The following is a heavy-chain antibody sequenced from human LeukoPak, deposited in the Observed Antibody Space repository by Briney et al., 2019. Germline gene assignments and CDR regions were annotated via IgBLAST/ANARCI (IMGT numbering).Heavy chain of an antibody. CDR2: ICSGGST. Sequence: GGSLRLPCAASGFTVSSNYMSWVRQAPGKGLEWVSVICSGGSTYYADSVKGRFTISRDNSKNTLYLQMNSLRAEDTAVYYCARGSTVTTYGAFDYWGQGTLVTVSS. CDR1: GFTVSSNY. J-gene: IGHJ4*02. CDR3: ARGSTVTTYGAFDY. V-gene: IGHV3-66*02. D-gene: IGHD4-17*01.